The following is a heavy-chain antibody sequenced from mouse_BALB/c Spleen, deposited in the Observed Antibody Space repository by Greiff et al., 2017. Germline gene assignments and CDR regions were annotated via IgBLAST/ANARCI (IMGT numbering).Heavy chain of an antibody. Sequence: VNLVESGPGLVAPSQSLSITCTVSGFSLTSYGVHWVRQSPGKGLAWLGVIWSGGSTDYNAAFISRLSISKDNSKSQVFFKMNSLQANDTAIYYCARKNWDPHYAMDYWGQGTSVTVSS. J-gene: IGHJ4*01. CDR3: ARKNWDPHYAMDY. V-gene: IGHV2-2*02. CDR2: IWSGGST. D-gene: IGHD4-1*01. CDR1: GFSLTSYG.